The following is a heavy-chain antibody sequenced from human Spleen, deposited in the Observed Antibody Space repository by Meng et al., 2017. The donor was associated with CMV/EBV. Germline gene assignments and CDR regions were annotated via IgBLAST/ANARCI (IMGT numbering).Heavy chain of an antibody. J-gene: IGHJ6*02. Sequence: GESLKISCAASGFTFSSYSMNWVRQAPGKGLEWVSSISSSSYIYYADSVKGRFTISRDNAKNSLYLQMNSLRAEDTAVYYCARDSATVNHYYYYGMDVWGQGTTVTVSS. CDR2: ISSSSYI. CDR1: GFTFSSYS. D-gene: IGHD4-17*01. V-gene: IGHV3-21*01. CDR3: ARDSATVNHYYYYGMDV.